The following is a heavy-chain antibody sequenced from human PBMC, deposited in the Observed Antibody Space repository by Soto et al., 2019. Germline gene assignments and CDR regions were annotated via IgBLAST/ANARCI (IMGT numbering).Heavy chain of an antibody. J-gene: IGHJ4*02. CDR1: GFTFSSYA. D-gene: IGHD6-19*01. V-gene: IGHV3-30-3*01. CDR2: ISYDGSNK. Sequence: QVQLVESGGGVVQPGRSLRLSCAASGFTFSSYAMHWVRQAPGKGLEWVAVISYDGSNKYYADSVKGRLTISRDNSKNTLYLQMNSLRAEDTAVYYWARGGDEWLDPLCGYWGQGTLVTVSS. CDR3: ARGGDEWLDPLCGY.